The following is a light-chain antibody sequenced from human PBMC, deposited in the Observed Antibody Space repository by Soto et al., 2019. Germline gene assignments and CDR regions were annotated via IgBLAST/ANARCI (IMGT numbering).Light chain of an antibody. V-gene: IGKV1-33*01. CDR2: DAS. CDR3: QQDDNLLPIT. Sequence: IQMTQSPSSLSASVGDRVTITCQASQDIAKNLNWYQQKPGKAPKLLIYDASSLQTGVPSRCSGSGSATHVTFTISSLQSEDIATYYCQQDDNLLPITFCQGTRLEIK. CDR1: QDIAKN. J-gene: IGKJ5*01.